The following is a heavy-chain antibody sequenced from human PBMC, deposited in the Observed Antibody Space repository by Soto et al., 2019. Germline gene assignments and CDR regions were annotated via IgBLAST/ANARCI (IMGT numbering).Heavy chain of an antibody. J-gene: IGHJ6*02. CDR1: GGSFSGYY. CDR3: ARGDLYCSSTSCYTGYYYYGMDV. Sequence: SETLSLTCAVYGGSFSGYYWSWIRQPPGKGLEWIGEINHSGSTNYNPSLKSRVTISVDTSKNQSSMKLSSVTAAHTAVYYCARGDLYCSSTSCYTGYYYYGMDVWGQGTTVTVSS. CDR2: INHSGST. V-gene: IGHV4-34*01. D-gene: IGHD2-2*02.